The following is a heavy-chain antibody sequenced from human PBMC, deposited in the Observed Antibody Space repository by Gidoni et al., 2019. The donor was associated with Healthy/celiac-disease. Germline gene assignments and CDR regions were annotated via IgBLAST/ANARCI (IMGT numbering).Heavy chain of an antibody. CDR1: GYTFTSYY. J-gene: IGHJ5*02. D-gene: IGHD6-19*01. Sequence: QVQLVQSGAEVKKPGASVKVSCTASGYTFTSYYMHWVRQAPGQGLEWVGIINPSGGSTSYAQKFQGRVTMTRDTSTSTVYMELSSLRSEDTAVYYCARDGDFSSGWTNWFDPWGQGTLVTVSS. CDR3: ARDGDFSSGWTNWFDP. V-gene: IGHV1-46*01. CDR2: INPSGGST.